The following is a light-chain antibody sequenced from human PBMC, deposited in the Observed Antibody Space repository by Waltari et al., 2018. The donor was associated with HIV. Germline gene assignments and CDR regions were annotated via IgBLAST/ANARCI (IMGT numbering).Light chain of an antibody. CDR1: SSHIGAGYD. Sequence: QSVLTQPPSVSGAPGQRVTISCTGGSSHIGAGYDVHWYQRLPGTAPKLLIFATINRPSGVPDRFSGSSSGTSASLAITGLQAEDEAEYYCQSYDSSLTMVFGGGTKVTVL. CDR2: ATI. CDR3: QSYDSSLTMV. V-gene: IGLV1-40*01. J-gene: IGLJ2*01.